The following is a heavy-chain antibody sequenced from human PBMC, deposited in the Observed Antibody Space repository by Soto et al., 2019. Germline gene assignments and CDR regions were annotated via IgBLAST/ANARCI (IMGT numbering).Heavy chain of an antibody. CDR3: ARLGGYCSGTSCYGYYGMDV. V-gene: IGHV4-59*08. D-gene: IGHD2-2*01. CDR2: IYDSGST. J-gene: IGHJ6*02. CDR1: GGSISSYY. Sequence: SETLSLTCTVSGGSISSYYWSWIRQPPGKGLEWIGYIYDSGSTNYNPSLKSRVTISVDTSKNQFSLKVTSVTAADTAMYYCARLGGYCSGTSCYGYYGMDVWGQGTTVTVSS.